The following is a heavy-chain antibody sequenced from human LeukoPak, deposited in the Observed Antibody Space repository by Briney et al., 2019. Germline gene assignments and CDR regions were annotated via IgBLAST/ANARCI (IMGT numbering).Heavy chain of an antibody. J-gene: IGHJ3*01. CDR2: IRGTGGTT. CDR1: GFTFSDYA. Sequence: PGGSLRLSCAASGFTFSDYALICVGEAPGKGLEWISAIRGTGGTTYYADSVKGRCTISRDNSRNTVYLQMNSLRAEDTALYFCGKDPNGDYVGAFDFWGPGTMVTVSS. V-gene: IGHV3-23*01. D-gene: IGHD4-17*01. CDR3: GKDPNGDYVGAFDF.